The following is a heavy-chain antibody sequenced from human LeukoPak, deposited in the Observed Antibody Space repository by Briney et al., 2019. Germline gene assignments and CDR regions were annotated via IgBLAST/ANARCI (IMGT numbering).Heavy chain of an antibody. CDR1: GDTFTGYY. D-gene: IGHD2-2*01. Sequence: ASVKVSCKASGDTFTGYYMHWVRQAPGQGLEWMGWINPNSGGTNYAQKFQGRVTMTRDTSISTAYMELSRLRSDDTAVYYCARGIASTSCYGPSCNWFDPWGQGTLVTVSS. J-gene: IGHJ5*02. V-gene: IGHV1-2*02. CDR3: ARGIASTSCYGPSCNWFDP. CDR2: INPNSGGT.